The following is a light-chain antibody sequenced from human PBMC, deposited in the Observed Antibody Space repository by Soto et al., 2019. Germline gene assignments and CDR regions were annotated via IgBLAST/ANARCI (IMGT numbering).Light chain of an antibody. Sequence: VLTQSPATLSLSPGERATLSCRSSQSIHSTLAWYQQKSGKPPRLVIYDSTLRANGAPDRFGGSRAGTEFTLTINSLEPEVFATYYWQQNYSTRITFGQGRQVEIK. V-gene: IGKV3D-11*02. CDR3: QQNYSTRIT. CDR1: QSIHST. CDR2: DST. J-gene: IGKJ5*01.